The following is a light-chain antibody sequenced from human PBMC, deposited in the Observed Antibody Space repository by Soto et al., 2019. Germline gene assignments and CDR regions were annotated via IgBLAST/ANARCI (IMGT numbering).Light chain of an antibody. CDR2: DTF. CDR1: QSVNTH. CDR3: QQYYKWPPYT. V-gene: IGKV3-15*01. J-gene: IGKJ2*01. Sequence: EVVLTQSPATLAVSPGGSATLFCRASQSVNTHLAWYQHRPGQAPRLLIYDTFTRATGVPARFSGAGSGTDFTLTIGSLRSDDFAVYYCQQYYKWPPYTFGQGTKLEVK.